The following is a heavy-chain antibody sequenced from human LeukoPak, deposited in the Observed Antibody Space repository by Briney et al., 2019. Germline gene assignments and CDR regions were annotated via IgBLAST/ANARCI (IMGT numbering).Heavy chain of an antibody. D-gene: IGHD6-19*01. CDR2: INEVGDDT. V-gene: IGHV3-23*01. J-gene: IGHJ1*01. CDR1: GFTFSNYA. CDR3: SKRGPNTGWHFFEH. Sequence: GGSLRLSCAVSGFTFSNYAMSWVRQTPARGLEWVSSINEVGDDTNYVDSVRGRFTVSRDNSKNTLYLQLNSLRAEDTALYYCSKRGPNTGWHFFEHWGPGTLVTVS.